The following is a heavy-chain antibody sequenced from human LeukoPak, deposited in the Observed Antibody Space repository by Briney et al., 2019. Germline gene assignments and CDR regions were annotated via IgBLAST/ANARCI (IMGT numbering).Heavy chain of an antibody. D-gene: IGHD6-13*01. J-gene: IGHJ4*02. Sequence: GGSLRLSCAASGFTFSSSGMHWVRQAPGQGLEWMGRINPNSGGTNYAQKFQGRVTMTRDTSISTAYMELSRLRSDDTAVYYCARDIVRQAAAGNYWGQGTLVTVSS. CDR1: GFTFSSSG. CDR3: ARDIVRQAAAGNY. CDR2: INPNSGGT. V-gene: IGHV1-2*06.